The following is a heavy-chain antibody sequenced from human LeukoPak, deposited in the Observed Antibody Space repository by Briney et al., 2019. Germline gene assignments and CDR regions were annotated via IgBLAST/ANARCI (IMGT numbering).Heavy chain of an antibody. D-gene: IGHD3-3*02. V-gene: IGHV3-23*01. CDR3: AKVAWHFASY. J-gene: IGHJ4*02. CDR1: GFTLSSYA. CDR2: ISGSGGST. Sequence: PGVSLRLFCAASGFTLSSYAMSWVRQARGKGLEWVSAISGSGGSTYYADSVKGRFTISRDNSKNTLYLQMNSLRAEDTAVYYCAKVAWHFASYWGQGTLVTVSS.